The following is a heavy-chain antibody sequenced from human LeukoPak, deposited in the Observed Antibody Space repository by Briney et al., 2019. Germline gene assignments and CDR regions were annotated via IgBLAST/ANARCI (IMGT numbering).Heavy chain of an antibody. J-gene: IGHJ1*01. CDR1: GYTFTNHA. CDR3: ARVPYNGGYIQY. D-gene: IGHD2-2*02. Sequence: GASVKVSCKASGYTFTNHAMQWVRQAPGQRLEWMGWINAGNGDTKFSQKFQDRVALTRDTSANTAYMELSSLRSEDTAVYYCARVPYNGGYIQYWGQGTLVTVSS. CDR2: INAGNGDT. V-gene: IGHV1-3*01.